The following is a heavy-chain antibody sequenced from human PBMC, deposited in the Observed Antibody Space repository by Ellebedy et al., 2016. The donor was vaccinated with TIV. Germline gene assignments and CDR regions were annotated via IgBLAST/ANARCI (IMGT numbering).Heavy chain of an antibody. CDR1: GGSINSYY. J-gene: IGHJ4*02. D-gene: IGHD3-22*01. CDR2: IYYSGNT. V-gene: IGHV4-59*08. Sequence: MPSETLSLTCTVSGGSINSYYWSWIRQPPGKGLEWIGNIYYSGNTNYNPSLKSRVTISVDTSKNQFSLKLSSVTAADTAVYYCARSTMIVVVPFDYWGQGTLVTVSS. CDR3: ARSTMIVVVPFDY.